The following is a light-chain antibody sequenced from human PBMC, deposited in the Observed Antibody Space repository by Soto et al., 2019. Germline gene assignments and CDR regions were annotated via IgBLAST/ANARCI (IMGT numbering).Light chain of an antibody. CDR1: YSDVGGYNY. CDR2: EVS. V-gene: IGLV2-14*01. CDR3: GSYTDSDSPGV. Sequence: QSALTQPAFVSGSPGQSITISCTGTYSDVGGYNYVSWFQQHPGKAPQLIIYEVSNRPLGISNRFSASKSGNTASLTISGLQSEDKADDYCGSYTDSDSPGVFGGGTKLTVL. J-gene: IGLJ3*02.